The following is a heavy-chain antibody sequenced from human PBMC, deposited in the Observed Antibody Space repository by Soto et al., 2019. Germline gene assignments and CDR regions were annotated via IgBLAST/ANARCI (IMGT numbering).Heavy chain of an antibody. J-gene: IGHJ6*02. D-gene: IGHD2-21*01. CDR2: IMPVFRTP. Sequence: SVKVSCKASGGTFTSSAISWVRQAPGQGLEWMGGIMPVFRTPDYAQKFQGRVTVSADESTSTAYMELSGLTSDDTAVYYCARDKFRPQFGGNYYFILDVWGEGTTVTVS. V-gene: IGHV1-69*13. CDR3: ARDKFRPQFGGNYYFILDV. CDR1: GGTFTSSA.